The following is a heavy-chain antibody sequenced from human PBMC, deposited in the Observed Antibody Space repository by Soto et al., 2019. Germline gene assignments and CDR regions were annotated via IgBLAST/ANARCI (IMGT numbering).Heavy chain of an antibody. CDR1: GFTFSSYW. D-gene: IGHD3-16*01. V-gene: IGHV3-74*01. J-gene: IGHJ4*02. CDR2: INEDGSTI. Sequence: EVQLVESGGGLVQPGGSLRLSCAASGFTFSSYWMHWVRQAPGKGLVWVSRINEDGSTINYADSVKGRFTISRDNAKNTLNLEMKSRSAEDRVVYYVARDIGGRGGYGGQGTLVTVSS. CDR3: ARDIGGRGGY.